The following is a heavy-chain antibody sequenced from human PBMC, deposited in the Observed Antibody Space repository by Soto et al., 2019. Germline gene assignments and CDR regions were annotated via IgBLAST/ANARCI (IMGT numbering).Heavy chain of an antibody. J-gene: IGHJ4*02. CDR3: AAGPNYDFWSGYPTPDY. Sequence: ASVKVSCKASGFTFTSSAVQWVRQARGQRLEWIGWIVVGSGNTNYAQKFQERVTITRDMSTSTAYMELSSLRSEDTAVYYCAAGPNYDFWSGYPTPDYWGQGTLVTVSS. CDR2: IVVGSGNT. D-gene: IGHD3-3*01. CDR1: GFTFTSSA. V-gene: IGHV1-58*01.